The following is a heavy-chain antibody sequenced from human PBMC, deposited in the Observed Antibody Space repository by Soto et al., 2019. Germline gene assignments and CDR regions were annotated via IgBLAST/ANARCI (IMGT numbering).Heavy chain of an antibody. CDR1: GFTFSSYA. CDR2: ILSDGSNK. J-gene: IGHJ6*02. Sequence: QVQLVESGGGVVQPGRSLRLSCAASGFTFSSYAMHWVRQAPGKGLEWVAVILSDGSNKWYVDSVKGRFTISRDNSKNTLYLQMNXLXAXXTXXYXXXXXXXXEDVWGQGTTVTVSS. CDR3: XXXXXXEDV. V-gene: IGHV3-30-3*01.